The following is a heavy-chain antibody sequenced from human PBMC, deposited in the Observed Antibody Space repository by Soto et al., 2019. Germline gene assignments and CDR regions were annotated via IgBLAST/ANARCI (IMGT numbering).Heavy chain of an antibody. J-gene: IGHJ5*02. CDR3: ATTSRTYYGDSNWFDP. D-gene: IGHD4-17*01. Sequence: PSETLSLTCAVYGGSFSGYYWSWIRQPPGKGLEWIGEINHSGSTNYNPSLKSRVTISVDKSKNQFSLKLSSVTAADTAVYYCATTSRTYYGDSNWFDPWGQGTLVTVSS. CDR2: INHSGST. CDR1: GGSFSGYY. V-gene: IGHV4-34*01.